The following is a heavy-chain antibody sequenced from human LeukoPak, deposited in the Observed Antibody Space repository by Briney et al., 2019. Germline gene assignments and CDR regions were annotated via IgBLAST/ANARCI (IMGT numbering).Heavy chain of an antibody. D-gene: IGHD3-9*01. Sequence: PGGSLRLSCAASGFTVSSNYVSWVRQAPGKGLEWVSVIYSGGSTYYADSVKGRFTISRDNSKNTLYLQMNSLRAEDTAVYYCAREGGDILTGYWAFDIWGQGTMVTVSS. V-gene: IGHV3-53*01. J-gene: IGHJ3*02. CDR3: AREGGDILTGYWAFDI. CDR2: IYSGGST. CDR1: GFTVSSNY.